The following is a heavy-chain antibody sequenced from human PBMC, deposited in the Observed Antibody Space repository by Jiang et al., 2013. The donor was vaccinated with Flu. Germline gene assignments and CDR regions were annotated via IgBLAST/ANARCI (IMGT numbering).Heavy chain of an antibody. CDR1: GYSFPTYW. V-gene: IGHV5-51*01. J-gene: IGHJ4*02. D-gene: IGHD6-19*01. CDR3: ARRSHGSGWFYYFDQ. Sequence: YGAEVKKPGESLKISCKGSGYSFPTYWIGWVRQMPGKGLEWMGIIYPGDSDTRYSPSFQGQVTISVDKSITTAYLQWSSLKASDTAMYYCARRSHGSGWFYYFDQWGQGTLVTVS. CDR2: IYPGDSDT.